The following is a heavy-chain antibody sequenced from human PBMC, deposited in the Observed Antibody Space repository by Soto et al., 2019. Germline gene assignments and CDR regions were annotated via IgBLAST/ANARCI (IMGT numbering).Heavy chain of an antibody. CDR3: ARASVVPAAKRGPTPRGYYYGMDV. Sequence: ASVKVSCKASGYSFTTYGIFWVRQAPGQGLEWMGWISPYNGKTNYAQKLQGRVTMTTDTSTSTAYMELRSLRSDDTAVYYCARASVVPAAKRGPTPRGYYYGMDVWGQGTTVTVSS. D-gene: IGHD2-2*01. CDR2: ISPYNGKT. J-gene: IGHJ6*02. CDR1: GYSFTTYG. V-gene: IGHV1-18*01.